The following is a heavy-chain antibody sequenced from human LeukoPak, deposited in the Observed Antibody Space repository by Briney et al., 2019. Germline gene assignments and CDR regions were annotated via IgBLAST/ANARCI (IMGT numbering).Heavy chain of an antibody. J-gene: IGHJ4*02. Sequence: SVQVSCRASGGTFSSYAISWVRQAPGQGLEWMGGIIPIFGTANYAQKFQGRVTTTTDESTSTAYMELSSLRSEDTAVYYCARMNYYDSSGYPYWGQGTLVTVSS. CDR1: GGTFSSYA. D-gene: IGHD3-22*01. CDR3: ARMNYYDSSGYPY. CDR2: IIPIFGTA. V-gene: IGHV1-69*05.